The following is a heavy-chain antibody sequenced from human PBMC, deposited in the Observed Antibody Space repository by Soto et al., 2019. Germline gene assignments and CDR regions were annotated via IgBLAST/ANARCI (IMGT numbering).Heavy chain of an antibody. D-gene: IGHD1-7*01. V-gene: IGHV1-2*02. CDR2: INPNSGGT. CDR1: GYTFTGNY. Sequence: AAVKVSCKTSGYTFTGNYMHWLRHAPGQGLEWMGWINPNSGGTNYAQKFQGRVTMTRDTSISTAYMELSRLRSDDTAVYYCARGPYNWNYDRWFDPWGQGTLVTVSS. CDR3: ARGPYNWNYDRWFDP. J-gene: IGHJ5*02.